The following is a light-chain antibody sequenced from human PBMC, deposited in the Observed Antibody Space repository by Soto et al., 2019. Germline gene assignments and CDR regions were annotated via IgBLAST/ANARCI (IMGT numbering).Light chain of an antibody. CDR2: GAS. V-gene: IGKV3-20*01. J-gene: IGKJ1*01. Sequence: EILLTQSPGTPSLSPRERDTLSCRASQSVSNKYLAWYQQKPGQAPRLLIYGASNRATGIPDRFSGSGSGTDFTLTISRLEPEDFAVYYCQQYGSSGTLGQGTKVDIK. CDR1: QSVSNKY. CDR3: QQYGSSGT.